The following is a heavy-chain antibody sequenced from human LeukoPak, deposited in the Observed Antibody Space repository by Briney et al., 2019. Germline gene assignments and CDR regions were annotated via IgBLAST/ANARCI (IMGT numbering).Heavy chain of an antibody. CDR2: FYYSGST. Sequence: PSETLSLTCTVSGGSISSSGYYWGWIRQPPGKGLKWIGSFYYSGSTYYNPSLKSRVTISEDTSKNQFSLKLSSVTAADTGVYYCARHDVGSGWYVGYWGQGTLVTVSS. V-gene: IGHV4-39*01. CDR3: ARHDVGSGWYVGY. CDR1: GGSISSSGYY. D-gene: IGHD6-19*01. J-gene: IGHJ4*02.